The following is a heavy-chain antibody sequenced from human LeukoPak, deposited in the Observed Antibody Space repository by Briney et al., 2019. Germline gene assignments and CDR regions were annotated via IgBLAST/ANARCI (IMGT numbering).Heavy chain of an antibody. CDR1: GGSISGFY. J-gene: IGHJ4*02. Sequence: SETLSLTCIVSGGSISGFYWSWIRQPAGKGLEWIGRIYPSGGTNYNPSLKSRVTMSTDTSKNQFSLKLRSVAAADTAVYYCAREYGDLDYWGQGTLVTVSS. CDR2: IYPSGGT. D-gene: IGHD4-17*01. V-gene: IGHV4-4*07. CDR3: AREYGDLDY.